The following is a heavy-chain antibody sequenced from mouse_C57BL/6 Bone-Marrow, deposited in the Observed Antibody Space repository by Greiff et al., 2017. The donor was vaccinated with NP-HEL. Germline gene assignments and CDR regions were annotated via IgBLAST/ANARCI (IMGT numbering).Heavy chain of an antibody. V-gene: IGHV8-8*01. CDR3: ARMVAMSNPYYFDY. CDR1: GFSLSTFGMG. D-gene: IGHD1-1*02. J-gene: IGHJ2*01. CDR2: IWWDDDK. Sequence: QVTLKVCGPGILQPSQTLSLTCSFSGFSLSTFGMGVGWIRQPSGKGLEWLAHIWWDDDKYYNPALKSRLTISTDTSKNQVFLKIANVDTADTATYYCARMVAMSNPYYFDYWGQGTTLTVSS.